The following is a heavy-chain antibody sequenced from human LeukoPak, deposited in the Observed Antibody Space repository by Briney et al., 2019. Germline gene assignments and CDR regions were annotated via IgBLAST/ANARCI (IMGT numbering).Heavy chain of an antibody. J-gene: IGHJ4*02. CDR2: ITGGGSGI. CDR1: GFTFSNYA. V-gene: IGHV3-23*01. Sequence: PGGSLRLSCAASGFTFSNYAMSRVRQAPGKGLEWVSAITGGGSGIYYADSMKSRFTISRDNSKNTLYLQINSLRAEDTAVYYCAKWGDYDVLTGYYVSDYWGQGTLVTVSS. D-gene: IGHD3-9*01. CDR3: AKWGDYDVLTGYYVSDY.